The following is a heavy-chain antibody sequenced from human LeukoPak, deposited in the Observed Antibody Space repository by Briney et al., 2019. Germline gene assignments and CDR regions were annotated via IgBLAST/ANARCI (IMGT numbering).Heavy chain of an antibody. J-gene: IGHJ5*02. CDR1: GYTFTSYY. CDR2: INPSGGGT. V-gene: IGHV1-46*01. Sequence: ASVKVSCKASGYTFTSYYMYWVRQAPGQGLEWMGIINPSGGGTSYAQTFQGRVTMARDMSTSTVYMELSSLRSEHTAVYYCARDLLGAYNWFDPWGQGTLVTVSS. CDR3: ARDLLGAYNWFDP. D-gene: IGHD1-26*01.